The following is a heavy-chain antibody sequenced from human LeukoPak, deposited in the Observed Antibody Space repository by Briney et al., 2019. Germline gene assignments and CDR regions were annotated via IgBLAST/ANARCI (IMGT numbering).Heavy chain of an antibody. D-gene: IGHD1-26*01. CDR3: ARGGGSYSLDY. CDR1: GYTFTSYY. V-gene: IGHV1-46*01. CDR2: INPSGGST. Sequence: GASVKVSCKASGYTFTSYYMHWMRQAPGQGPEWMGIINPSGGSTSYAQKFQGRVTMTRDMSTSTVYMELSSLRSEDTAVYYCARGGGSYSLDYWGQGTLVTVSS. J-gene: IGHJ4*02.